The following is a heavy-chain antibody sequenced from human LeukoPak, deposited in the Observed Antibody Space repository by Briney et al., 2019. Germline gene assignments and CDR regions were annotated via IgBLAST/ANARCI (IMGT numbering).Heavy chain of an antibody. J-gene: IGHJ6*02. CDR3: ARTTSFWSGYYLPSDYYYYGMDV. Sequence: PSETLSLTCTVSGGSISSYYWSWIRQPPGKGLEWIGYIYYSGSTNYNPSLKGRVTISVDTSKNQFSLKLSSVTAADTAVYYCARTTSFWSGYYLPSDYYYYGMDVWGQGTTVTVSS. CDR1: GGSISSYY. CDR2: IYYSGST. V-gene: IGHV4-59*01. D-gene: IGHD3-3*01.